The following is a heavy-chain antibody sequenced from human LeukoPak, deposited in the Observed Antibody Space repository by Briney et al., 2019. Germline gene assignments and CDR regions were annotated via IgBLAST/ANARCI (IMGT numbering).Heavy chain of an antibody. CDR1: GFTFSDYY. Sequence: GGSLRLSCGASGFTFSDYYMSWIRQAPGKGLEWVAYISSSGSTIYYADSVKGRFTISRDSAKNSLYLLVNGLRAGDTAVYWWARRGTSGVYHYYGMDVWGQGTTVTAS. V-gene: IGHV3-11*01. D-gene: IGHD2-8*01. CDR3: ARRGTSGVYHYYGMDV. CDR2: ISSSGSTI. J-gene: IGHJ6*02.